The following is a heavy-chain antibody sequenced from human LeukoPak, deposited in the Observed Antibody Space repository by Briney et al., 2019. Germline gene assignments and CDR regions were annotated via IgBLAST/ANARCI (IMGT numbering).Heavy chain of an antibody. CDR3: ARGRGVRELVFDYFDY. CDR2: IYYSGST. J-gene: IGHJ4*02. CDR1: GGSISSSSYY. Sequence: SETLSLTCTVSGGSISSSSYYWGWIRQPPGKGLEWIGYIYYSGSTYYNPSLKSRVTISVDTSKNQFSLKLSSVTAADTAVYYCARGRGVRELVFDYFDYWGQGTLVTVSS. V-gene: IGHV4-30-4*08. D-gene: IGHD1-26*01.